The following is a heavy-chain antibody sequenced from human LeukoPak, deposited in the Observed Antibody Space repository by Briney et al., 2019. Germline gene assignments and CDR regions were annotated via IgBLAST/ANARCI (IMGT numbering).Heavy chain of an antibody. Sequence: GGSLRLSRAASGFTFSSYSMNWVRQAPGKGLEWVSRINSDGSSTTYADSVKGRFTISRGNAKNTLYLQMNSLRAEDTAVYYCARPKLTYYYDSFGAFDIWGQGTIVTVSS. V-gene: IGHV3-74*01. CDR1: GFTFSSYS. CDR2: INSDGSST. D-gene: IGHD3-22*01. CDR3: ARPKLTYYYDSFGAFDI. J-gene: IGHJ3*02.